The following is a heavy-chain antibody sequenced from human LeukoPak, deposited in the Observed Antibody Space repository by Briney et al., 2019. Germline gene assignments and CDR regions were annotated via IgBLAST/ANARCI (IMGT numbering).Heavy chain of an antibody. CDR1: GYIFSRYA. Sequence: ASVKVSCTASGYIFSRYAIHWVRQAPGQGLEWMGWINTNNGNPTYAQGFKGRLVFFLDTSANTAFLQINSLKADDTAIYYCGRDANIDFWGQGTLVTVSS. V-gene: IGHV7-4-1*02. CDR2: INTNNGNP. J-gene: IGHJ4*02. CDR3: GRDANIDF.